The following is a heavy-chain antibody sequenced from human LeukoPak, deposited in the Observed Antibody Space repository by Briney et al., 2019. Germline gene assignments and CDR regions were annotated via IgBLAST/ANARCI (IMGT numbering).Heavy chain of an antibody. D-gene: IGHD3-9*01. J-gene: IGHJ4*02. Sequence: SQTLSLTCTVSGDSISSGDCYWTWIRQPPGKGLEWIGYIYYNGITYYNPSLKSRVIISVDQPKKQFSLKLSSVTAADTAVYYCAGAVTGYYLSHYYFPYWGRGTLVTVSS. CDR2: IYYNGIT. V-gene: IGHV4-30-4*01. CDR3: AGAVTGYYLSHYYFPY. CDR1: GDSISSGDCY.